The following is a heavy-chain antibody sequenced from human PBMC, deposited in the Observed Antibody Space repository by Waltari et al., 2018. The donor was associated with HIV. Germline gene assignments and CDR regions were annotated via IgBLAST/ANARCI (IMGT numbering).Heavy chain of an antibody. CDR1: GCTFSSYW. CDR2: EKQDGSGE. V-gene: IGHV3-7*01. Sequence: EVQLVESGGGMVQPGGSLRLSCAASGCTFSSYWMSWVRQAPGKGLEWVANEKQDGSGEDCVDSLNGRYTISRDNAENSLYLKMNSLRAEDTAVYYCASGGFYGSGSKVNWGQGTLVTVSS. J-gene: IGHJ4*02. D-gene: IGHD3-10*01. CDR3: ASGGFYGSGSKVN.